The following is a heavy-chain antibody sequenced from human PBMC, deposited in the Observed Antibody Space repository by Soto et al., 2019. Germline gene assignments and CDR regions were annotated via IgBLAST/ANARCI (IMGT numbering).Heavy chain of an antibody. V-gene: IGHV3-9*01. CDR2: ISWNSGTI. CDR3: AKGGGGLGAPFDY. J-gene: IGHJ4*02. Sequence: GGSLRLSCASSGFTFGDYAMHLVRQAPGNGLEWVSGISWNSGTITYADSVKGRFTISRDNAKNSLYVQMDSLRAEDTALYYCAKGGGGLGAPFDYWGQGMLVTVSS. D-gene: IGHD2-15*01. CDR1: GFTFGDYA.